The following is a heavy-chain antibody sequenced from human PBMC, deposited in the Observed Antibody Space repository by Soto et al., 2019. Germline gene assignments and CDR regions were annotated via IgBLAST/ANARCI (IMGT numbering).Heavy chain of an antibody. V-gene: IGHV3-23*01. Sequence: EVQLLESWGGLVQPGGSLRLSCAASGFTFSSYAMSWVRQAPGKGLEWVSPISGSGDSTYYADSVKGRFTISRDNSKNTLYLQMNSLRAEDTAVYYCAKARGTSTPAPGSYWGQGTLVTVSS. D-gene: IGHD3-3*02. J-gene: IGHJ4*02. CDR3: AKARGTSTPAPGSY. CDR1: GFTFSSYA. CDR2: ISGSGDST.